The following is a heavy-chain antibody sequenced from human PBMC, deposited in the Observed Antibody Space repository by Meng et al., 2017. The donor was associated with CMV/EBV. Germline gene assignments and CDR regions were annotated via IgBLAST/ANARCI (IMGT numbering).Heavy chain of an antibody. J-gene: IGHJ3*02. CDR3: ARDGYSYGRWDAFDI. Sequence: GSLRLSCTVSGGSISSDYWSWIRQPPGKGLEWIGYIYYSGSTNYNPSLKSRVTISVDTSKNQFSLKLSSVTAADTAVYYCARDGYSYGRWDAFDIWGQGTMVTVSS. CDR1: GGSISSDY. D-gene: IGHD5-18*01. CDR2: IYYSGST. V-gene: IGHV4-59*01.